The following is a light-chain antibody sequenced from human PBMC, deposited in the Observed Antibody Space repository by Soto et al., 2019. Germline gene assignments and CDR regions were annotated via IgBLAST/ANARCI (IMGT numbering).Light chain of an antibody. Sequence: EVVLTQSPGTPSLSPGERATLACRASKSVSNYVAWYQQKSGQPPRLLIYGASSRASGIPDRFSGSGSGTDFTLTISRVEPEDFALYYCQQYGSSLTFGLGTKVDIK. V-gene: IGKV3-20*01. CDR2: GAS. CDR1: KSVSNY. CDR3: QQYGSSLT. J-gene: IGKJ1*01.